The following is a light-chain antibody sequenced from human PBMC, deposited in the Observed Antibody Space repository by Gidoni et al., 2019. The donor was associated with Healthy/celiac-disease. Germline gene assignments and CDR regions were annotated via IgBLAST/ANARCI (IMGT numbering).Light chain of an antibody. CDR3: QQSYSTPPWT. CDR2: AAS. J-gene: IGKJ1*01. CDR1: QSISSD. Sequence: DIQMTQSPSSLSASVGDRGTITCRASQSISSDLNWYQQKPGKAPKLLIYAASSLQSGVPSRFSGRGSGTDVTLTISSLQPEDFATYYCQQSYSTPPWTFGQGTKVEIK. V-gene: IGKV1-39*01.